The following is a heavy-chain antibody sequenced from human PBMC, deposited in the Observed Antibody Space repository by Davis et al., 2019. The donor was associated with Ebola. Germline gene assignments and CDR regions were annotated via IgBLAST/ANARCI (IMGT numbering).Heavy chain of an antibody. V-gene: IGHV3-30*04. CDR2: VSYDGRHK. J-gene: IGHJ4*02. CDR3: ARGEGAAVAGIPFDY. CDR1: GFTFSLFA. Sequence: GGSLRLSCAASGFTFSLFAMHWVRQAPGKGLEWVAVVSYDGRHKYYADSVKGRFTISRDNSKNRLYLQMNSLRVEDTAVYYCARGEGAAVAGIPFDYWGQGTLVTVSS. D-gene: IGHD6-19*01.